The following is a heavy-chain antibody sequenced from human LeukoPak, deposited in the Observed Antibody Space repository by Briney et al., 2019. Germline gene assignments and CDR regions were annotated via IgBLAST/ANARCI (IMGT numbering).Heavy chain of an antibody. CDR2: IYYSGST. D-gene: IGHD3-22*01. J-gene: IGHJ4*02. CDR3: ASSHYYDSSGYYRH. CDR1: GGSISSYY. V-gene: IGHV4-59*08. Sequence: ETLSLTCTVSGGSISSYYWSWIRQPPGKGLEWIGYIYYSGSTNYNPSLKSRVTISVDTSKNQFSLKLSSVTAADTAVYYCASSHYYDSSGYYRHWGQGTLVTVSS.